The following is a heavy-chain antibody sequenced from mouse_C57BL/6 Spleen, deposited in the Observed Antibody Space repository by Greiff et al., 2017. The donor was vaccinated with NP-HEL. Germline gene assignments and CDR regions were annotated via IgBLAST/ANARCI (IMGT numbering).Heavy chain of an antibody. J-gene: IGHJ2*01. Sequence: VQLQQSGPGLVKPSQSLSLTCSVTGYSITSGYYWNWIRQFPGNKLEWMGYISYDGSNNYNPSLKNRISITRDTSKNQFFLKLNSVTTEDTATYYCARGGPYSIYLYYFDYWGQGTTLTVSS. D-gene: IGHD2-5*01. CDR3: ARGGPYSIYLYYFDY. CDR2: ISYDGSN. V-gene: IGHV3-6*01. CDR1: GYSITSGYY.